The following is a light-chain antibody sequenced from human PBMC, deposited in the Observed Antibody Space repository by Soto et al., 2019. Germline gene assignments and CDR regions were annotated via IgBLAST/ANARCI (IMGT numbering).Light chain of an antibody. Sequence: IQMTQSPSSVSASVGDRITITCRTSQSFSNYLTWYQHKPGKAPKLLIYAASTLQSGVPSRFSGSGSGTDFTLTISCLQSEDFATYYCQQYYSYPSITFGQGTRLEI. V-gene: IGKV1-8*01. CDR2: AAS. CDR3: QQYYSYPSIT. CDR1: QSFSNY. J-gene: IGKJ5*01.